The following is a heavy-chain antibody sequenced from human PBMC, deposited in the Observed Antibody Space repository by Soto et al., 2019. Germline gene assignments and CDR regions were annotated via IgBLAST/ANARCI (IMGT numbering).Heavy chain of an antibody. Sequence: QVQLVQSGAEVKKPGSSVKVSCKASGGTFSSYAISWVRQAPGQGLEWMGGIIPIFGTANYAQKFQGRVTITADESTSTAYMELSSLRSEDTAVYYCARPTGGRSSGRYYYGMDVWGQVPTVTVSS. CDR2: IIPIFGTA. CDR1: GGTFSSYA. V-gene: IGHV1-69*01. CDR3: ARPTGGRSSGRYYYGMDV. D-gene: IGHD6-13*01. J-gene: IGHJ6*02.